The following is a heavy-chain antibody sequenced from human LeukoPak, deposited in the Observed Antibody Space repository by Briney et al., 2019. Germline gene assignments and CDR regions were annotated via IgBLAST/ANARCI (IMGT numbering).Heavy chain of an antibody. J-gene: IGHJ4*02. V-gene: IGHV3-30*18. D-gene: IGHD6-13*01. CDR3: AKDQGYSSSWYFDY. CDR2: ISYDGSNR. Sequence: GGSLRLSCAASGFTFSSYGMHWVRQAPGKGLGWVAVISYDGSNRYYADSVKGRFTISRDNSKNTLYLQMNSLRAEDTAVYYCAKDQGYSSSWYFDYWGQGTLVTVSS. CDR1: GFTFSSYG.